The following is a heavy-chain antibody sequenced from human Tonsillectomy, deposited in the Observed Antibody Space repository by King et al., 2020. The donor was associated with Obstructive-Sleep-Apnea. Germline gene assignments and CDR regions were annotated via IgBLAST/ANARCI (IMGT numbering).Heavy chain of an antibody. D-gene: IGHD5-12*01. Sequence: VQLVESGGGVVQPGRSLRLSCAASGFTFSSYAMHWVRQAPGKGLEWVAVISYDGSNKYYADSVKGRFTISRDNSKNTLYLQMNSLRAEDTAVYYCARDVDKVPSNYFFYGMDVWGQGATVTVSS. CDR1: GFTFSSYA. J-gene: IGHJ6*02. CDR3: ARDVDKVPSNYFFYGMDV. CDR2: ISYDGSNK. V-gene: IGHV3-30*04.